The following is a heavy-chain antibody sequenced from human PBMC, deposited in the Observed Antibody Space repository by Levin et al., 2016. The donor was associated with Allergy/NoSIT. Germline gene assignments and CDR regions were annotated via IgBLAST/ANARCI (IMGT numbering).Heavy chain of an antibody. V-gene: IGHV4-59*01. D-gene: IGHD2-15*01. J-gene: IGHJ5*02. Sequence: WIRQPPGKGLEWIGYIYYSGSTNYNPSLKSRVTISVDTSKNQFSLKLSSVTAADTAVYYCARGHPLGYCSGGSCYQFDPWGQGTLVTVSS. CDR3: ARGHPLGYCSGGSCYQFDP. CDR2: IYYSGST.